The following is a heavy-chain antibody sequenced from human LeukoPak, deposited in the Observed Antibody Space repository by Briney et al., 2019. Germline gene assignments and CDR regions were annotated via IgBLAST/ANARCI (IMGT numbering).Heavy chain of an antibody. D-gene: IGHD6-13*01. Sequence: PSETLSLTCAVSGGSISSSNWWSWVRQPPGKGLEWIGEIYHSGSTNYNPSLKSRVTISVDKSKNQFSLKLSSVTAADTAVYYCASLDPGYSSSGAFDIWGQGTMVTVSS. J-gene: IGHJ3*02. CDR3: ASLDPGYSSSGAFDI. V-gene: IGHV4-4*02. CDR1: GGSISSSNW. CDR2: IYHSGST.